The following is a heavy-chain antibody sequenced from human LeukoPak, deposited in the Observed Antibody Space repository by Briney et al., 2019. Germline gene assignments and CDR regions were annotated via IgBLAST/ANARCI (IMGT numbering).Heavy chain of an antibody. Sequence: GGSLRLSCAASGFTFSSYSMNWVRQAPGKGLEWVSSISSSSSYIYYADSVKGRFTISRDNAKNSLYLQMNSLRAEDTAVYYCARDGLAVWQLGGNWFDPWGQGTLVTVSS. J-gene: IGHJ5*02. CDR2: ISSSSSYI. V-gene: IGHV3-21*01. D-gene: IGHD6-6*01. CDR1: GFTFSSYS. CDR3: ARDGLAVWQLGGNWFDP.